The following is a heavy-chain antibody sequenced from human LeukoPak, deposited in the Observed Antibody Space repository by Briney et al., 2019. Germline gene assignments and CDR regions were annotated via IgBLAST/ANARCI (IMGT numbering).Heavy chain of an antibody. CDR3: AKLLWFGAPQTNDAFDI. CDR1: GGSFSGYY. V-gene: IGHV4-34*01. J-gene: IGHJ3*02. Sequence: SETLSLTCTVYGGSFSGYYWSWIRQPPGKGLEWIGEINHSGSTNYNPSLKSRVTISVDKSKNQFSLKLSSVTAADTAVYYCAKLLWFGAPQTNDAFDIWSQGTMVAVS. D-gene: IGHD3-10*01. CDR2: INHSGST.